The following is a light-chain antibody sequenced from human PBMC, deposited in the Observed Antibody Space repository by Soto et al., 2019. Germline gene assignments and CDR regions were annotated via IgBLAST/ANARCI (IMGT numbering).Light chain of an antibody. CDR1: SSDVGGYNC. CDR3: CSHSASYTFV. CDR2: DVT. J-gene: IGLJ1*01. Sequence: QSVLTQPRSVSGSPGQSVTISCTGTSSDVGGYNCVSWYQQHPGKAPQLIIYDVTQRPSGVPDRFSGSKSGNTASLSISGLQAEDEADYYCCSHSASYTFVSGTGTKVTVL. V-gene: IGLV2-11*01.